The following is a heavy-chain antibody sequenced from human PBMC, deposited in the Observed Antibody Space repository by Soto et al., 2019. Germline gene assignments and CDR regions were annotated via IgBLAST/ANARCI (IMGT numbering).Heavy chain of an antibody. Sequence: GGSLKISCKGSGHSFTNSWVAWVRQMPGKGLEWMGVIFPADSDTRYSPSFQGQVTLSADKSISTAYLQWSSLKASDTAMYYCATLYTTSPAYWGQGTLVTVSS. CDR1: GHSFTNSW. J-gene: IGHJ4*02. D-gene: IGHD3-16*01. V-gene: IGHV5-51*01. CDR3: ATLYTTSPAY. CDR2: IFPADSDT.